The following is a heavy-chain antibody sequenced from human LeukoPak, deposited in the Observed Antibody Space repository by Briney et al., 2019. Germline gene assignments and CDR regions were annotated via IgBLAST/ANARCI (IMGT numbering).Heavy chain of an antibody. CDR3: ARRIAAAAAPYYFDY. CDR1: GFTFSSYW. V-gene: IGHV3-74*01. CDR2: INSDGSST. Sequence: GGSLRLSCAASGFTFSSYWMHWVRQAPGKGLLWVSRINSDGSSTSYADSVKGRFTISRDNAKNTLYLQMNSLRAEDTAVYYCARRIAAAAAPYYFDYWGQGILVTVSS. D-gene: IGHD6-13*01. J-gene: IGHJ4*02.